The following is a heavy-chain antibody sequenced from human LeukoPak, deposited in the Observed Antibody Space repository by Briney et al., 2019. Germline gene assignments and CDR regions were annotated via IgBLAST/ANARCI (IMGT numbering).Heavy chain of an antibody. CDR3: ARHRGPSRSLER. J-gene: IGHJ4*02. CDR1: GDSISSYD. Sequence: SGTLSLTCTVSGDSISSYDWSWVRQSPGKGLEWIAYIYYSGSTNYNPSLKSRVTISMDTSKNQFSLKLSSVTAADTAVYYCARHRGPSRSLERWGQGTLVTVSS. V-gene: IGHV4-59*08. CDR2: IYYSGST. D-gene: IGHD3-10*01.